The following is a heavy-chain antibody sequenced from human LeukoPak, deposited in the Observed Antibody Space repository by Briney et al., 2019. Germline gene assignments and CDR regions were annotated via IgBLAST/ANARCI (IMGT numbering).Heavy chain of an antibody. J-gene: IGHJ4*02. Sequence: GGSLRLSCAASGFTVSSNYMSWVRQAPGKGLEWVSSISSSSSYIYYADSVKGRFTISRDNAKISLYLQMNSLRAEDTAVYYCARTIYYDFWSGRDYWGQGTLVTVSS. CDR2: ISSSSSYI. CDR1: GFTVSSNY. CDR3: ARTIYYDFWSGRDY. D-gene: IGHD3-3*01. V-gene: IGHV3-21*01.